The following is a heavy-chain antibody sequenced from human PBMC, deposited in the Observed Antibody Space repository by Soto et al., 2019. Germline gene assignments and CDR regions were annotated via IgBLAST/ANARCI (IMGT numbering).Heavy chain of an antibody. CDR2: IYYSGST. D-gene: IGHD6-13*01. V-gene: IGHV4-30-4*01. CDR3: ARTAAAGKYYYGMDV. Sequence: PSETLFLTCTVSGGSISSGDYYWRWIRQPPGKGLEWIGYIYYSGSTYYNPSLKSRVTISVDTSKNQFSLKLSSVTAADTAVYYCARTAAAGKYYYGMDVWAQGTTVTVSS. J-gene: IGHJ6*02. CDR1: GGSISSGDYY.